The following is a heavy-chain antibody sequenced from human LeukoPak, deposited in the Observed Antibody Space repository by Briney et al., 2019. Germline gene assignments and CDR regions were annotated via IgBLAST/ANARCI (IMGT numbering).Heavy chain of an antibody. J-gene: IGHJ4*02. CDR1: GFTFSSYG. CDR3: ARGQQWLVQDEYHFDY. V-gene: IGHV3-33*01. CDR2: IWYDGSNK. D-gene: IGHD6-19*01. Sequence: GGSLRLSCAASGFTFSSYGMHWVRQAPDKGLEWVAVIWYDGSNKYYADSVKGRFTISRDNSKNTLYLQMNSLRAEDTAVYYCARGQQWLVQDEYHFDYWGQGTLVTVSS.